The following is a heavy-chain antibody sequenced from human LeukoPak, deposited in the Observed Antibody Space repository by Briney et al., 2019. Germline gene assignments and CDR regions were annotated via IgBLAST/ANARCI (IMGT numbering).Heavy chain of an antibody. V-gene: IGHV4-34*01. CDR3: ARVNYGGNPGDY. CDR1: GGSFSGYY. Sequence: SETLSLTCAVYGGSFSGYYWSWIRQPPGKGLEWIGEINHSGSTNYNPSLKSRVPISVDTSKNQFSLKLSSVTAADTAVYYCARVNYGGNPGDYWGQGTLVTVSS. D-gene: IGHD4-23*01. J-gene: IGHJ4*02. CDR2: INHSGST.